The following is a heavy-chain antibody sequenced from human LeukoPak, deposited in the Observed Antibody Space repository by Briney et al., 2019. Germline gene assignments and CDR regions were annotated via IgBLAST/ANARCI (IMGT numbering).Heavy chain of an antibody. CDR2: IYYSGST. J-gene: IGHJ4*02. CDR3: ARTPSYYYDSSFDY. CDR1: GGSISSYY. Sequence: SETLSLTCTVSGGSISSYYWSWIWQPPGKGLEWIGYIYYSGSTNYNPSLKSRVTISVDTSKNQFSLKLSSVTAADTAVYYCARTPSYYYDSSFDYWGQGTLVTVSS. V-gene: IGHV4-59*08. D-gene: IGHD3-22*01.